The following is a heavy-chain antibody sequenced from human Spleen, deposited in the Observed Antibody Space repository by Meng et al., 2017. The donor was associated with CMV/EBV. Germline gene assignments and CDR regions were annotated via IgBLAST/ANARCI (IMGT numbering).Heavy chain of an antibody. D-gene: IGHD3-10*01. CDR2: ITGDGSNV. CDR1: GFTFSTYA. V-gene: IGHV3-23*03. Sequence: LSFSASGFTFSTYAVSWVRQAPGRGLEWVSIITGDGSNVYYADSVKGRFTISRDNSKSTLYLQMDSLRADDTAIYYCAKDGPGWYSDYWGQGTLVTVSS. CDR3: AKDGPGWYSDY. J-gene: IGHJ4*02.